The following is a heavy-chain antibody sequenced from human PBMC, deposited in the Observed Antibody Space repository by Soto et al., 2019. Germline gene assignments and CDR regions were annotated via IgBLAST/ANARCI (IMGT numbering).Heavy chain of an antibody. J-gene: IGHJ5*02. CDR2: IYYSGNT. D-gene: IGHD3-3*01. Sequence: SETLSLTCSVSGGSISSGYYYWSWIRQPPGKGLEWIGNIYYSGNTYYNPSLKSRLIISIDTSKNQFSLKLSSVTAADTAVYYCARRMYYDFWSGYLVGGGWFDPWGQGTLVTVSS. V-gene: IGHV4-30-4*01. CDR3: ARRMYYDFWSGYLVGGGWFDP. CDR1: GGSISSGYYY.